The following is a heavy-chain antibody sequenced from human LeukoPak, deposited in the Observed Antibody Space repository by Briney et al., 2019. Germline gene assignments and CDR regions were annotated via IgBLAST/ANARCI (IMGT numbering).Heavy chain of an antibody. CDR1: GFTFSSYA. J-gene: IGHJ1*01. V-gene: IGHV3-48*03. CDR2: ISSSGSTI. Sequence: GGSLRLSCAASGFTFSSYAMNWVRQAPGKGLEWVSYISSSGSTIYYADSVKGRFTISRDNAKNSLYLQMNSLRAEDTAVYYCARGRYSSSSKYFQHWGQGTLVTVSS. CDR3: ARGRYSSSSKYFQH. D-gene: IGHD6-13*01.